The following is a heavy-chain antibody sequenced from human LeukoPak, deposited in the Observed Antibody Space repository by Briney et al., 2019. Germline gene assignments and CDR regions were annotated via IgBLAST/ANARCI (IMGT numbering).Heavy chain of an antibody. J-gene: IGHJ5*02. V-gene: IGHV4-4*02. Sequence: PSETLSLTCAVSGGPISSSNWWSWVRQPPGKGLEWIGEIYHSGSTNYYPSLKSRVTILLDKSKNQFSLKLSSVTAADTAVYYCARDLGYCSGGRCDDPWGQGTLVTVSS. CDR3: ARDLGYCSGGRCDDP. CDR2: IYHSGST. CDR1: GGPISSSNW. D-gene: IGHD2-15*01.